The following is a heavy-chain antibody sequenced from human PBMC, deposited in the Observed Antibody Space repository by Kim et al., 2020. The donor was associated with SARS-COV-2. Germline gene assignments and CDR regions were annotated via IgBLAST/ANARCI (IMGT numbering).Heavy chain of an antibody. J-gene: IGHJ4*02. D-gene: IGHD6-13*01. Sequence: SETLSLTCAVYGGSFSGYYWSWIRQPPGKGLEWIGEINHSGSTNYNPSLKSRVTISVDTSKNQFSLKLSSVTAADTAVYYCAREVYSSSWHWGQGTLVTV. CDR3: AREVYSSSWH. CDR1: GGSFSGYY. CDR2: INHSGST. V-gene: IGHV4-34*01.